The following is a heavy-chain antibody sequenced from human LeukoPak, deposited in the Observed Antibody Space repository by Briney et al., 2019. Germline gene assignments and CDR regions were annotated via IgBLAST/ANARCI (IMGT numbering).Heavy chain of an antibody. V-gene: IGHV1-18*04. J-gene: IGHJ3*02. Sequence: ASVKVSFKASGYTFTVYYMHWVRQAPGQGLEWMGRINPYNGNTNYAQKLQGRVTMTTDTSTSTAYMELRSLRSDDTAVYYCARWRAAAGNDAFDIWGQGTMVTVSS. CDR2: INPYNGNT. CDR3: ARWRAAAGNDAFDI. CDR1: GYTFTVYY. D-gene: IGHD6-13*01.